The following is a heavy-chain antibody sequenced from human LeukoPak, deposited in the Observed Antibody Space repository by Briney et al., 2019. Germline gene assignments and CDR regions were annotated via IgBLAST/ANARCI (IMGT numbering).Heavy chain of an antibody. CDR1: GGTFSSYA. V-gene: IGHV1-69*05. CDR2: IIPIFGTA. D-gene: IGHD6-13*01. Sequence: GASVKVSCKASGGTFSSYAISWVRQAPGQGLEWMGGIIPIFGTANYAQKFQGRVTITTDESTSTAYMELSSLRSEDTAVYYCARGSYSSSWYGNWFDPWGQGTLVTVSS. J-gene: IGHJ5*02. CDR3: ARGSYSSSWYGNWFDP.